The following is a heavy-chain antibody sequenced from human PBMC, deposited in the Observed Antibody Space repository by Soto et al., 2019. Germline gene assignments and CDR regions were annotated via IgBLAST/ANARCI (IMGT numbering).Heavy chain of an antibody. CDR2: LYQSGNT. CDR3: VRGKVNFDF. J-gene: IGHJ4*02. V-gene: IGHV4-38-2*02. CDR1: NYSIRSGYP. Sequence: PSETLSLARIVSNYSIRSGYPWGWTPQPPGKGVEGIGTLYQSGNTSHNPSLTSRVILSIEPSKNQFSLNLRNVIAADTCVYYCVRGKVNFDFWGKVILVTVS.